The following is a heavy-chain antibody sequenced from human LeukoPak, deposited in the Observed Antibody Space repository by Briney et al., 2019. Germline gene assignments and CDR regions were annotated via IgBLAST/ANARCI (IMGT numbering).Heavy chain of an antibody. CDR1: GFTFSSYS. Sequence: GGSLRLSCAASGFTFSSYSMNWVRQAPGKGLEWVSSISSSSSHIYYADSEKGRFTISRDNAKNSLYLQMNSLRAEETAVYYCARTVYGGNSYFDYWGQGTLVTVSS. J-gene: IGHJ4*02. CDR2: ISSSSSHI. CDR3: ARTVYGGNSYFDY. D-gene: IGHD4-23*01. V-gene: IGHV3-21*01.